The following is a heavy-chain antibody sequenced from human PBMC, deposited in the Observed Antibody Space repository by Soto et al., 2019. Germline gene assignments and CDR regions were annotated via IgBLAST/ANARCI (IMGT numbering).Heavy chain of an antibody. V-gene: IGHV3-11*01. D-gene: IGHD2-2*01. CDR3: ARDHYSNHYYGMDV. CDR2: ISSSGSTI. J-gene: IGHJ6*02. CDR1: GFTFSDYY. Sequence: PGGSLRLSCAASGFTFSDYYMSWIRQAPGKGLEWVSYISSSGSTIYYADSVKGRFTISRDNAKNSLYLQMNSLRAEDTAVYYCARDHYSNHYYGMDVCGQGTTVTVYS.